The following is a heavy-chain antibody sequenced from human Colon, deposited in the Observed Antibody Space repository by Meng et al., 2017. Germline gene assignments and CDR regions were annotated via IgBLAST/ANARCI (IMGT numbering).Heavy chain of an antibody. CDR2: IIPIFGSA. D-gene: IGHD3-22*01. V-gene: IGHV1-69*12. CDR1: GGPFRTHA. J-gene: IGHJ4*02. Sequence: QVQRVQSGAEVKKPGSSGRVSCKASGGPFRTHAISWVRQAPGQGLEWMGAIIPIFGSATSAQKFQGRLTITADESTTTAYMELSSLRSDDTAMYYCARRSNDASGYRLDFWGQGTLVTVSS. CDR3: ARRSNDASGYRLDF.